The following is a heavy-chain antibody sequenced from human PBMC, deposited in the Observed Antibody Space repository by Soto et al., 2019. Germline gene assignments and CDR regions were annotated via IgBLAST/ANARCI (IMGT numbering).Heavy chain of an antibody. Sequence: QITLKESGPTLVKPTQSLTLTCTVSGFSLSGDGVGVGWIRQPPGKALEWLALIYWDDDQRYSPSLKTRLTITKDTAKKQVVLTMTNMDPVDTATYYCAHAFGGTSWPNDAFDIWGQGTVVTVSS. J-gene: IGHJ3*02. CDR3: AHAFGGTSWPNDAFDI. D-gene: IGHD3-3*02. V-gene: IGHV2-5*02. CDR1: GFSLSGDGVG. CDR2: IYWDDDQ.